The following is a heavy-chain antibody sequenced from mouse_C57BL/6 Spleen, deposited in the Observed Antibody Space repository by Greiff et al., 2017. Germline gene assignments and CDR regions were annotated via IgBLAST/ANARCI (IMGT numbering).Heavy chain of an antibody. CDR3: ARDSDYYGSSYSYWYFDV. CDR2: ISDGGSYT. CDR1: GFTFSSYA. J-gene: IGHJ1*03. D-gene: IGHD1-1*01. V-gene: IGHV5-4*01. Sequence: EVQGVESGGGLVKPGGSLKLSCAASGFTFSSYAMSWVRQTPEKRLEWVATISDGGSYTYYPDNVKGRFTISRDNAKNNLYLQMSQLKSEDTAMYYCARDSDYYGSSYSYWYFDVWGTGTTVTVSS.